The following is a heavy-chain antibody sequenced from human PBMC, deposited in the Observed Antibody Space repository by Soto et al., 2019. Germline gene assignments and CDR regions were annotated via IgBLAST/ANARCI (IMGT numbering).Heavy chain of an antibody. Sequence: SETLSLTCTVSGGSISSYYWSWVRQPPGKGLEWIGYIYYSDYTTYNPSLESRVTISVDTSKNQFSLSLSSVTAADTAVYYCARAGSYHLIFDYWGQGTLVTVSS. V-gene: IGHV4-59*01. CDR2: IYYSDYT. D-gene: IGHD3-10*01. CDR3: ARAGSYHLIFDY. J-gene: IGHJ4*02. CDR1: GGSISSYY.